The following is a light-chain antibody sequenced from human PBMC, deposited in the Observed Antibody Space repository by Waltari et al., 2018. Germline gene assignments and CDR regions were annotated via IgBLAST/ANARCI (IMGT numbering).Light chain of an antibody. V-gene: IGKV2-40*01. CDR3: VQTIAFPYS. CDR2: GGS. J-gene: IGKJ2*03. CDR1: QSLLHSNGNTY. Sequence: DIVMTQTPISLPITPGEPASIPCRSSQSLLHSNGNTYLHWYLQKPGQSPQLLIYGGSNRASGVPDRFSGSGSGTDSTLKINKVEAEDVGVYYCVQTIAFPYSFGQGTKVEIK.